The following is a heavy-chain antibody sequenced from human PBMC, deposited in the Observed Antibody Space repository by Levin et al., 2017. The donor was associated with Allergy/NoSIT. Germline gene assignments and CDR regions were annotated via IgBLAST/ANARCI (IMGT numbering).Heavy chain of an antibody. J-gene: IGHJ6*03. D-gene: IGHD4-17*01. V-gene: IGHV1-3*01. CDR3: ARSPTVPYYYYMDV. CDR2: INAGNSNT. Sequence: SCKASGYTFTSYAMHWVRQAPGQRLEWMGWINAGNSNTKYSQKFQGRVTITRDTSASTAYMELSSLRSEDTAVYYCARSPTVPYYYYMDVWGKGTTVTVSS. CDR1: GYTFTSYA.